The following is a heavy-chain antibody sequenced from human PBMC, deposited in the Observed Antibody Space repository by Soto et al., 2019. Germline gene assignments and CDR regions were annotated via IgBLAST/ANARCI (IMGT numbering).Heavy chain of an antibody. CDR2: ISGDTKTT. V-gene: IGHV3-48*01. D-gene: IGHD3-3*01. Sequence: EVQLLNSGGDSVPPGGSLRLSCAASGFTFSSYGMNWVRQAPGKGLEWVSYISGDTKTTNYADSVKGRFTISRDNAKRSLYLQLKCLRGDDTAFYYCASGGAGRPDFWGQGALVIVSS. J-gene: IGHJ4*02. CDR3: ASGGAGRPDF. CDR1: GFTFSSYG.